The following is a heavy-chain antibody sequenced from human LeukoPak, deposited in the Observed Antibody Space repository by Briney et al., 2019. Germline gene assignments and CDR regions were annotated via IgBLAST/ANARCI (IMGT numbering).Heavy chain of an antibody. J-gene: IGHJ5*02. V-gene: IGHV3-30*02. CDR3: AKGDDYGANTLLPKYNWFDP. CDR2: IRYDGNNK. Sequence: PGGSLRLSCAASGFTFSSHAMHWVRQAPGKGLKWVAFIRYDGNNKNYADSAKGRFTISRDNSKDTLYLQMNSLRAEDTAVYYCAKGDDYGANTLLPKYNWFDPWGQGTLVTVSS. CDR1: GFTFSSHA. D-gene: IGHD4-23*01.